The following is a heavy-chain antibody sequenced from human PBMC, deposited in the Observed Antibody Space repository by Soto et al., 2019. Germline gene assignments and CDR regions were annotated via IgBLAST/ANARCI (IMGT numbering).Heavy chain of an antibody. J-gene: IGHJ4*01. Sequence: ASETLSPTCTVSGDSLSSRTYYRGRIRQPPGKGLEWIGSMFYQGNTCFPPSLKSRVTMSVDASNSQFSLKLSSVTAADTGVYYCARSLPTGSYFRYWGHGTLVTVSS. CDR3: ARSLPTGSYFRY. V-gene: IGHV4-39*01. CDR1: GDSLSSRTYY. D-gene: IGHD2-15*01. CDR2: MFYQGNT.